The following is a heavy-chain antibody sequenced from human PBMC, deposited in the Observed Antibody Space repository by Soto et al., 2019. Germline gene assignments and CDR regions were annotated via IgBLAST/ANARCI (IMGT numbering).Heavy chain of an antibody. Sequence: GGSLRLSCAASGFTSSSYGMHWVRQAPGKGLEWVAVISYDGSNKYYADSVKGRFTISRDNSKNTLYLQMNSLRAEDTAVYYCAKIGYQLLVYYYGMDVWGQGTTVTVSS. V-gene: IGHV3-30*18. CDR2: ISYDGSNK. D-gene: IGHD2-2*01. J-gene: IGHJ6*02. CDR1: GFTSSSYG. CDR3: AKIGYQLLVYYYGMDV.